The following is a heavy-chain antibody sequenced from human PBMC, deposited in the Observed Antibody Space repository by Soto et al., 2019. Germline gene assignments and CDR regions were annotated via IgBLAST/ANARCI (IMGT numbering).Heavy chain of an antibody. D-gene: IGHD3-22*01. CDR2: FDPEDGET. CDR3: ATLYYYDSSGSAFDI. V-gene: IGHV1-24*01. J-gene: IGHJ3*02. Sequence: ASVKVSCKVSGYTLTELSMHWVRQAPGKGLEWMGGFDPEDGETIYAQKFQGRVTMTEDTSTDTAYMELSSLRSEDTAAYYCATLYYYDSSGSAFDIWGQGTVVTVSS. CDR1: GYTLTELS.